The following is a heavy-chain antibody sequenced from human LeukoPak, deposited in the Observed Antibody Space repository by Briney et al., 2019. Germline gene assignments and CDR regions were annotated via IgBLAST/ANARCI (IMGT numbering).Heavy chain of an antibody. CDR3: ARGSRAVRWYFDL. D-gene: IGHD6-19*01. Sequence: PGGSLRLSCAASGFTFSSYDMHWVRQATGEGLEWASAIGTAADTYYSGSVKGRFTISRNNAKDSSYLQMNNLKAEDTAVYYCARGSRAVRWYFDLWGRGTLVTVSS. CDR2: IGTAADT. V-gene: IGHV3-13*01. J-gene: IGHJ2*01. CDR1: GFTFSSYD.